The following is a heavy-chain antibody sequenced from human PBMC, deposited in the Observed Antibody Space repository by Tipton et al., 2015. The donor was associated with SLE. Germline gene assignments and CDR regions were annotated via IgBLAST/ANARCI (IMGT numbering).Heavy chain of an antibody. V-gene: IGHV1-46*04. D-gene: IGHD1-14*01. J-gene: IGHJ4*02. Sequence: QSGAEVKKPGASVKVSCKASGYSFTTYGISWVRQAPGQGLEWMGMIHPISGTTTYAQKLQGRVTVTRDTSTSTVYLELTSLNSADTALYYCARAGAITMRIDYWGQGALVTVSS. CDR1: GYSFTTYG. CDR2: IHPISGTT. CDR3: ARAGAITMRIDY.